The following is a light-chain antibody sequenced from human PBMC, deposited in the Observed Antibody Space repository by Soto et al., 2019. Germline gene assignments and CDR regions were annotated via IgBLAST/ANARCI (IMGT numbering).Light chain of an antibody. V-gene: IGKV1-27*01. CDR1: QQIMND. CDR3: HKYNGLPPT. J-gene: IGKJ4*01. CDR2: AAS. Sequence: DFQLAQAPSSMSPSVGDRVTITCRASQQIMNDLAWYQQKPGKPPRLLISAASTLQSGVPSRFSASGFGTEFTLTISSLQPEDAATYYCHKYNGLPPTFGGGTKVDI.